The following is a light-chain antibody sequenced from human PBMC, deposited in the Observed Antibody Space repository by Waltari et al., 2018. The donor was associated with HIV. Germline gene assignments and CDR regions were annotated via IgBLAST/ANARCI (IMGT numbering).Light chain of an antibody. CDR1: SSDIGAYNF. J-gene: IGLJ2*01. V-gene: IGLV2-8*01. CDR3: SSYAGSNRFVV. Sequence: QSALTQPPSASGSPGQSVAISCTGTSSDIGAYNFVSWYQQQPGSAPKLIIFEVTKRPTGVPDRFSGSKSGNTASLTVSGLLPEDDADYYCSSYAGSNRFVVFGGGTRL. CDR2: EVT.